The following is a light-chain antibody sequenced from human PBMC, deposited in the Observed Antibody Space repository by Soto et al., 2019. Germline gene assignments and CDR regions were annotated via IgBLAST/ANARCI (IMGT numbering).Light chain of an antibody. J-gene: IGKJ4*01. CDR1: QTVTSN. V-gene: IGKV3-15*01. Sequence: EIVMTQSPATLSVSPGERVTLSCRASQTVTSNLAWYQQKPDQAPRLLIYGASTRATAIPARFSGSGSGTEFTLTVSSLQSEDFAVYYCQQYNNWPFTFGGGTKVEIK. CDR2: GAS. CDR3: QQYNNWPFT.